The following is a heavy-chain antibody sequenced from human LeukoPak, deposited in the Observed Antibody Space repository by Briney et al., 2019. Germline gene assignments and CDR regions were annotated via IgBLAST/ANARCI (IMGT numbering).Heavy chain of an antibody. CDR2: IYYSGST. V-gene: IGHV4-59*01. CDR3: ARDPRGGTSRDNWFGP. J-gene: IGHJ5*02. D-gene: IGHD1-1*01. Sequence: PSETLSLTCTVSGCSISSYYWSWIRQPPGKGLEWIGYIYYSGSTNYNPSPKSRVTISVHTSKNQFPLKLNSVTAADTAVYYCARDPRGGTSRDNWFGPWGQGTLVTVSS. CDR1: GCSISSYY.